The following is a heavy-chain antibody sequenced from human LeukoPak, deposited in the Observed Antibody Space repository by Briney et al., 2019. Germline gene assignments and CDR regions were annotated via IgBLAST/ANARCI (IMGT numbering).Heavy chain of an antibody. D-gene: IGHD4-17*01. Sequence: PSETLSLTCTVSGGSISSYYWSWIRQPPGKGLGWIGYIYYSGSTNYNPSLKSRVTISVDTPKNQFSLRLSSVTAADTAVYYCARRAYGDSPNDYWGQGTLVTVSS. CDR1: GGSISSYY. V-gene: IGHV4-59*08. CDR3: ARRAYGDSPNDY. J-gene: IGHJ4*02. CDR2: IYYSGST.